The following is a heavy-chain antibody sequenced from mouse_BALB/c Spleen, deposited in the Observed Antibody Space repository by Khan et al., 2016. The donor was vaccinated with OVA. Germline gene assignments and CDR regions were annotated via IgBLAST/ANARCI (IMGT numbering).Heavy chain of an antibody. CDR3: ARQPYYHYNVMDY. CDR1: GFSLTNYG. J-gene: IGHJ4*01. CDR2: MWSDGST. D-gene: IGHD2-10*01. V-gene: IGHV2-6-1*01. Sequence: VQLQESGPGLVAPSQSLSITCTISGFSLTNYGVHWVRRPPGKGLEWLVLMWSDGSTTYNSALKSRLTISKDNSKSQVFLKMNSLQTDDTAMYFCARQPYYHYNVMDYWGQGTSVTVSS.